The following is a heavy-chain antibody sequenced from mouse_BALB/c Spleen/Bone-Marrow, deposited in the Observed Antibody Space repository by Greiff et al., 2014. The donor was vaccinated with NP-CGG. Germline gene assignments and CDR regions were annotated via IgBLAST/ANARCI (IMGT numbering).Heavy chain of an antibody. CDR1: GFTFSDFY. D-gene: IGHD1-1*02. CDR2: ISDGGTYT. CDR3: ARSGERYGAMDY. J-gene: IGHJ4*01. V-gene: IGHV5-4*02. Sequence: EVQVVESGGGLVKPGGSLKLSCAASGFTFSDFYMFWFRQTPEKRLEWVATISDGGTYTYYPDSVKGRFTTSRDNAKNNLYLQMSSLKSEDTAMYYCARSGERYGAMDYWGQGTSVTVSS.